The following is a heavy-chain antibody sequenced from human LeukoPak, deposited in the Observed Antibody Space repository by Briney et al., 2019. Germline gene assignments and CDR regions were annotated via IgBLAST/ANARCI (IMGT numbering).Heavy chain of an antibody. CDR2: MNPNSGNT. D-gene: IGHD6-13*01. CDR3: ARGPPISSSWYESWFDP. CDR1: GYTFTSYD. Sequence: ASVKVSCKASGYTFTSYDINWVRQATGQGLEWMGWMNPNSGNTGYAQKFQGRVTITRNTSISTAYMELSSLRSEDTAVYYCARGPPISSSWYESWFDPWGQGTLVTVSS. J-gene: IGHJ5*02. V-gene: IGHV1-8*03.